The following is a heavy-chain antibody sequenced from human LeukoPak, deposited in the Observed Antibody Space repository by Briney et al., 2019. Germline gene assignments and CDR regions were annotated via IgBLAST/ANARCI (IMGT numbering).Heavy chain of an antibody. CDR3: ATELHDYGDY. CDR1: GFTFSSYG. CDR2: ISYDGSKK. J-gene: IGHJ4*02. Sequence: PGGSLGLSCVASGFTFSSYGMHWVRQAPGKGLEWVAVISYDGSKKYYADSVKGRFTISRDNSKNTVYLQMNSLRGEDTAVYYCATELHDYGDYWGQGTLVTVSS. D-gene: IGHD1-7*01. V-gene: IGHV3-30*03.